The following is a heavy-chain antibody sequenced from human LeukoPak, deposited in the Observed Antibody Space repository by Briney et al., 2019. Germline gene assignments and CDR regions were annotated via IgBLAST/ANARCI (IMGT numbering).Heavy chain of an antibody. D-gene: IGHD3-10*01. V-gene: IGHV1-24*01. J-gene: IGHJ4*02. CDR1: GSTLTKIS. CDR3: ATGAMVYEY. Sequence: ASAKVSCKLSGSTLTKISIDWSLKATGKGPECMRTFAPQVGETIHAQKLQGRLKMTADTSTDTAYMEMSSLQSEDTAVYYCATGAMVYEYWGQGTLVTVSS. CDR2: FAPQVGET.